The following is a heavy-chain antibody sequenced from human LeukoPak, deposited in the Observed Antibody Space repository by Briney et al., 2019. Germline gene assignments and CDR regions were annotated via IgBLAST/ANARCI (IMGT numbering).Heavy chain of an antibody. J-gene: IGHJ6*02. CDR1: GGSITNYY. CDR2: IYYTGTT. CDR3: ARGYDIDV. V-gene: IGHV4-59*01. Sequence: ASETLSLTCTVSGGSITNYYWSWIRQPSGKALEWIGYIYYTGTTKYNPSLKSRATISLDTSKNQFSLKLTSVTAADTALFFCARGYDIDVWGQGTTVTVSS.